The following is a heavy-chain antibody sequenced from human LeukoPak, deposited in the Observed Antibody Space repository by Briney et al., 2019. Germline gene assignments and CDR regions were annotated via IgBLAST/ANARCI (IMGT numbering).Heavy chain of an antibody. Sequence: GGSLRVSCAASGFTFSSYSMNWVRQAPGKGLEGISYISSSSSTIYYADSVRGRFTISRDNARNTLYLQMNSLRAEDTAVYYCLRDTLYDSGSYPYFQHWGQGTLVTVSS. CDR3: LRDTLYDSGSYPYFQH. J-gene: IGHJ1*01. D-gene: IGHD3-10*01. V-gene: IGHV3-48*04. CDR2: ISSSSSTI. CDR1: GFTFSSYS.